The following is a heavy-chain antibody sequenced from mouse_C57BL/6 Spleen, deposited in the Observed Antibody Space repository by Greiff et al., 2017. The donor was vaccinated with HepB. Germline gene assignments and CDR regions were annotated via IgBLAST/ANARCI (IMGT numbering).Heavy chain of an antibody. V-gene: IGHV1-54*01. CDR3: ARSDGYYVAY. D-gene: IGHD2-3*01. CDR2: INPGSGGT. CDR1: GYAFTNYL. Sequence: QVQLKESGAELVRPGTSVKVSCKASGYAFTNYLIEWVKQRPGQGLEWIGVINPGSGGTNYNEKFKGKATLTADKSSSTAYMQLSSLTSEDSAVYFCARSDGYYVAYWGQGTLVTVSA. J-gene: IGHJ3*01.